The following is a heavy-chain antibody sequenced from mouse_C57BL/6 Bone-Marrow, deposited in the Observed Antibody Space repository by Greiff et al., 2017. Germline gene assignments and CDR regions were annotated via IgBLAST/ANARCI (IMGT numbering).Heavy chain of an antibody. CDR1: GYAFSSSW. CDR2: IYPGDGDT. J-gene: IGHJ2*01. D-gene: IGHD1-1*01. V-gene: IGHV1-82*01. CDR3: ASKITTVSMWYFDY. Sequence: VKLMESGPELVKPGASVKISCKASGYAFSSSWMNWVKQRPGKGLEWIGRIYPGDGDTNYNGKFKGKATLTADKSSSTAYMQLSSLTSEDSEVYVSASKITTVSMWYFDYWGQGTTLTVSS.